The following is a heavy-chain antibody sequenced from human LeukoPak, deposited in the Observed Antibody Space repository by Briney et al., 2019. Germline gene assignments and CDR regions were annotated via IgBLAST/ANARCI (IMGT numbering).Heavy chain of an antibody. CDR3: AREDAEVFDY. CDR2: IYYSGST. Sequence: PSETLSLTCTVSGGSISSYYWRWIRQPPGKGLEWIGYIYYSGSTNYNPSLKSRVTISVDTSKNQFSLKLSSVTAADTAVYYCAREDAEVFDYWGQGTLVTVSS. CDR1: GGSISSYY. D-gene: IGHD2-8*01. V-gene: IGHV4-59*01. J-gene: IGHJ4*02.